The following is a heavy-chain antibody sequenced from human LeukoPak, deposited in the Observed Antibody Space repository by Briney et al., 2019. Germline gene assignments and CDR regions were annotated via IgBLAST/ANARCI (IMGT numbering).Heavy chain of an antibody. V-gene: IGHV3-21*01. CDR2: ISSGSSSV. CDR1: GFSFSSYS. Sequence: GGSLRLSCTTSGFSFSSYSMNWVRQTPGKGLEWVSSISSGSSSVFYAESVRGRFTISRDNAKNSLYLQMNSLRAEDTAVYYCAREMATDLGMDVWGQGTTVTVSS. CDR3: AREMATDLGMDV. D-gene: IGHD5-24*01. J-gene: IGHJ6*02.